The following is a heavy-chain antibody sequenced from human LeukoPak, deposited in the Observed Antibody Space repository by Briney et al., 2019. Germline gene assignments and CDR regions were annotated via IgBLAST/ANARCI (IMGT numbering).Heavy chain of an antibody. Sequence: GGSLRLSCAASGFTFSDDCMDWVRQAPGKGLEWVGRSKNKANSCITEYAASVKGRFTTSRDDSKNSFYLQMNSLKTEDTAVYYCARPFSNGYSASEIWGQGTMVTVSS. CDR2: SKNKANSCIT. J-gene: IGHJ3*02. V-gene: IGHV3-72*01. CDR1: GFTFSDDC. D-gene: IGHD3-22*01. CDR3: ARPFSNGYSASEI.